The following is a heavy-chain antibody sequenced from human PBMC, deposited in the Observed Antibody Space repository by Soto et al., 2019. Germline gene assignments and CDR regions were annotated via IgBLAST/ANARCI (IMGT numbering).Heavy chain of an antibody. J-gene: IGHJ5*02. V-gene: IGHV1-8*01. D-gene: IGHD3-16*02. Sequence: QVQLVQSGAEVKKPGASVKVSCKASGYTFTSYDINWVRQATGQGLEWMGWMNPNSGNTGYAQKVQGRVTMTRNTSISTAYMELSSLRSEDTAVYYCARGLWNYDYVWGSYRNNWFDPWGQGTLVTVSS. CDR3: ARGLWNYDYVWGSYRNNWFDP. CDR1: GYTFTSYD. CDR2: MNPNSGNT.